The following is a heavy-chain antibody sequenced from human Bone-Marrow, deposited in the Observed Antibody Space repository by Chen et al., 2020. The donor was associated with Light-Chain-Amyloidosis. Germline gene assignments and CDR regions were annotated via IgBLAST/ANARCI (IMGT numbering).Heavy chain of an antibody. Sequence: QVQLQESGPGLVKPSETLSLTCTVSGYSMSSGYYWGWIRQPPGKGLEWIGSIYHTGTTYYNPSLKTRVTISLHRSKNQFSLKLSSVNAADTAVYYSTRAGVNGNGYFSPFDHWGPGYLVTVSS. J-gene: IGHJ4*02. CDR1: GYSMSSGYY. CDR3: TRAGVNGNGYFSPFDH. D-gene: IGHD5-18*01. V-gene: IGHV4-38-2*02. CDR2: IYHTGTT.